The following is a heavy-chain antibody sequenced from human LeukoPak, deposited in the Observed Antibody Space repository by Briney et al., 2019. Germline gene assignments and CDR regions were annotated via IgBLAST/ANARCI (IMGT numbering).Heavy chain of an antibody. J-gene: IGHJ4*02. V-gene: IGHV3-23*01. Sequence: PGGSLRLSCAASGVTFTNYAMTWVRQAPGKGLEWVSGISISGGGTDYADSVKGRFTISRDNSKNTLYLQMNSLRAEDTAVYYCAKVPAGNKVEYWGQGTLVTVSS. CDR2: ISISGGGT. D-gene: IGHD6-19*01. CDR1: GVTFTNYA. CDR3: AKVPAGNKVEY.